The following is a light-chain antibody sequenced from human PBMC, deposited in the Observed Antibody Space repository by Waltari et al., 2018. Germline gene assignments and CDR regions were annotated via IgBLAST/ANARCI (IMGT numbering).Light chain of an antibody. V-gene: IGLV2-14*03. CDR3: SSFTRTNSCV. CDR2: HVN. Sequence: HSALAQPASVSASPGQSITISCTGTSSDVGGYNYASWYQQHPGKAPRLMIYHVNNRPSWVSTRLSGSQSGNTDSLTISWLQAEDGADYYCSSFTRTNSCVFGVGTKRSVL. J-gene: IGLJ3*02. CDR1: SSDVGGYNY.